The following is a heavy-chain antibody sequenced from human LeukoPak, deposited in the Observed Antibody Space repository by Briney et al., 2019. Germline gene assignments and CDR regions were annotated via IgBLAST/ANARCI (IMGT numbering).Heavy chain of an antibody. D-gene: IGHD3-22*01. CDR1: GFTFSSYA. J-gene: IGHJ4*02. Sequence: PGGSLRLSCAASGFTFSSYAMSWVRQAPGKGLEWVSSISGSGGSTHYADSVKGQFTISRDKTKNTLYLQMNSLRAEDTAVCYCAKSSYYDASGYYREYYFDYWDQGTLVTVSS. V-gene: IGHV3-23*01. CDR3: AKSSYYDASGYYREYYFDY. CDR2: ISGSGGST.